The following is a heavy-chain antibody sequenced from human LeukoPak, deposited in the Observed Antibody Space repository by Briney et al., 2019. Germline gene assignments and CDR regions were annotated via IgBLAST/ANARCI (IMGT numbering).Heavy chain of an antibody. CDR1: GFTFSSYS. Sequence: GGSLRLSCAASGFTFSSYSMNWVRQAPGKGLEWVAIISYDGSKKYYAESVRGRFTISRDNSSNNLYLQMSSLRTDDTGVYYCARVPGAGALDIWGQGTMVIVSS. CDR3: ARVPGAGALDI. J-gene: IGHJ3*02. V-gene: IGHV3-30*03. CDR2: ISYDGSKK.